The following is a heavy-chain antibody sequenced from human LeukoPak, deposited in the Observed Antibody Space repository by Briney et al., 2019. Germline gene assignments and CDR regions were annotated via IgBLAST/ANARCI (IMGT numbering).Heavy chain of an antibody. D-gene: IGHD6-6*01. V-gene: IGHV4-59*12. CDR3: AREGDLAARPSDY. CDR2: IYHSGST. Sequence: PSETLSLTCTVSGGSISSYYWSWIRQPPGKELEWIGSIYHSGSTYYNPSLKSRVTISVDTSKNQFSLKLSSVTAADTAVYYCAREGDLAARPSDYWGQGTLVTVSS. CDR1: GGSISSYY. J-gene: IGHJ4*02.